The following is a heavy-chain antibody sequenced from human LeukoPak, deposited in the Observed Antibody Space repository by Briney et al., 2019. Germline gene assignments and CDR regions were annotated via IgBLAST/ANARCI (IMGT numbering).Heavy chain of an antibody. CDR1: GFTFSSYS. D-gene: IGHD6-13*01. V-gene: IGHV3-48*01. Sequence: GGSLRLSCAASGFTFSSYSMNWVRQAPGKGLEWVSYISSSTSTIYYADSVKGRFTISRDNAKSSLYLQMNSLRAEDTAVYYCARDPNTIAAAGTADYWGQGTLVTVSS. CDR2: ISSSTSTI. CDR3: ARDPNTIAAAGTADY. J-gene: IGHJ4*02.